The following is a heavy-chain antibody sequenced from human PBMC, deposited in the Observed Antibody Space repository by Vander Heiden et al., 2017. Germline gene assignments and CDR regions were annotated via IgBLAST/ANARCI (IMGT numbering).Heavy chain of an antibody. CDR2: SYHSGST. J-gene: IGHJ3*02. V-gene: IGHV4-38-2*01. Sequence: QVQRPESGPGLVKPLDTLSPTRAVSGYSISSGYYWGWRRQPPGKGLEWIGSSYHSGSTYYNPSLKSRVTISVDTSKNQFSLKLSSVTAADTAVYYCAIVRSWYHGTNAFDIWGQGTMVTVSS. CDR3: AIVRSWYHGTNAFDI. D-gene: IGHD6-13*01. CDR1: GYSISSGYY.